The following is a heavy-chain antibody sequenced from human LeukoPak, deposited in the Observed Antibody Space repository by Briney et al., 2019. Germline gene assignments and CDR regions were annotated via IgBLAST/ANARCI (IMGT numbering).Heavy chain of an antibody. Sequence: SETLSLTCTVSGGSISSSSYYWGWIRQPPGKGLEWIGSIYYSGSTYYNPSLKSRVTISVDTSKNQFSLKLSSVTAADTAVYYSARHWKLGATFGNWFDPWGQGTLVTVSS. CDR1: GGSISSSSYY. CDR2: IYYSGST. V-gene: IGHV4-39*01. D-gene: IGHD1-26*01. CDR3: ARHWKLGATFGNWFDP. J-gene: IGHJ5*02.